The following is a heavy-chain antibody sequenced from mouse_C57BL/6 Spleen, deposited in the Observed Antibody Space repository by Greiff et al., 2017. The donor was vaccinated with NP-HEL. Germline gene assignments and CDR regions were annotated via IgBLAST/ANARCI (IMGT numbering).Heavy chain of an antibody. J-gene: IGHJ4*01. CDR3: ARRGGYRMDAMDY. Sequence: QVQLQQPGAELVRPGTSVKLSCKASGYTFTSYWMHWVKQRPRQGLEWIGVIDPSDSYTNYNQKFKGKATLTVDTSSSTAYMQLSSLTSEDSAVYYCARRGGYRMDAMDYWGQGTSVTVSS. CDR1: GYTFTSYW. CDR2: IDPSDSYT. D-gene: IGHD2-14*01. V-gene: IGHV1-59*01.